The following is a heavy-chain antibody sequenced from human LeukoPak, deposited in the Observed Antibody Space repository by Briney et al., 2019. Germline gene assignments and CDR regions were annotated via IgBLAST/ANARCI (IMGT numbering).Heavy chain of an antibody. Sequence: SETLSLTCAVYGGSYSGYYWSWIRQPPGKGLEWIGEINHSGSTNYNPSLKSRVTISVDTSKNQFSLKLSSVTAADTAVYYCARGRYGSGSYYKASGNIFDYWGQGTLVTVSS. J-gene: IGHJ4*02. CDR1: GGSYSGYY. CDR3: ARGRYGSGSYYKASGNIFDY. D-gene: IGHD3-10*01. V-gene: IGHV4-34*01. CDR2: INHSGST.